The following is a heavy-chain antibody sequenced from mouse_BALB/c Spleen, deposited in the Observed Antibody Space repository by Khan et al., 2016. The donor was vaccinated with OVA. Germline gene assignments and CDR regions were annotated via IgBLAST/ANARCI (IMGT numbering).Heavy chain of an antibody. V-gene: IGHV1-20*02. CDR1: GYSFTGYF. D-gene: IGHD1-1*01. CDR2: INPHIGET. CDR3: ARIYGSDFDY. J-gene: IGHJ2*01. Sequence: EVQLKESGPELVKPGASVKISCKASGYSFTGYFMHWVMQSHGKSLEWIGRINPHIGETLYNPKFKGKATLTVDESSSTAHMELRSLASEDSADYYCARIYGSDFDYWGQGTTLTVSS.